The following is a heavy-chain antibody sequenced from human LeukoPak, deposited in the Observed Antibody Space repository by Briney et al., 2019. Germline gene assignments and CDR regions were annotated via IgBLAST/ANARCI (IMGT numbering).Heavy chain of an antibody. V-gene: IGHV1-8*01. Sequence: GASVKVSCKASGYTFPSYEINWVRQSTGQGLEWMGWMNPNSGDTGHAEKFPGRVTMTRHTSISTAHMELSSLTSEDTAVYYCARDNDYRNWFDPWGQGTLVTVSS. CDR3: ARDNDYRNWFDP. CDR1: GYTFPSYE. J-gene: IGHJ5*02. CDR2: MNPNSGDT. D-gene: IGHD4-11*01.